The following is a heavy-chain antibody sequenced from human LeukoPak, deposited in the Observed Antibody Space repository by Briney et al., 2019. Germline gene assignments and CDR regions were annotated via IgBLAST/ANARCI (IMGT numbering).Heavy chain of an antibody. V-gene: IGHV3-23*01. CDR3: AKGGYCSGGSCPHYYYYYYMDV. D-gene: IGHD2-15*01. CDR1: GFTFSSYA. CDR2: ISGSGGST. Sequence: GGSLRLSCAASGFTFSSYAMSWVRQAPGTGLEWVSAISGSGGSTYYADSVKGRFTISRDNSKNTLYLQMNSLRAEDTAVYYCAKGGYCSGGSCPHYYYYYYMDVWGKGTTVTVSS. J-gene: IGHJ6*03.